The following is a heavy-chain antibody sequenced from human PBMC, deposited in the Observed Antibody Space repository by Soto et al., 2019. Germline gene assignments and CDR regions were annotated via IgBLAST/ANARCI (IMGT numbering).Heavy chain of an antibody. V-gene: IGHV4-31*03. CDR2: ISYSGNA. J-gene: IGHJ4*02. CDR3: ARSDLPAAGFPFDN. CDR1: GDSISSSDYY. Sequence: ASETLSLTCTVSGDSISSSDYYWSWIRQHPGKGLEWIGFISYSGNAYSSPSLKRRVSISVDTSKNQFSLTLSSMTAADTAVYYCARSDLPAAGFPFDNWGQGTLVTVSS. D-gene: IGHD6-13*01.